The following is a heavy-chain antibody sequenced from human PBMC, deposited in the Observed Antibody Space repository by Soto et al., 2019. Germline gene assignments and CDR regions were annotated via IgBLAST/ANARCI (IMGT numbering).Heavy chain of an antibody. V-gene: IGHV1-2*04. D-gene: IGHD1-26*01. CDR2: INPNSGGA. CDR1: GYTFTGYY. CDR3: ARDSGSYPLLQH. J-gene: IGHJ1*01. Sequence: GASVKVSCKASGYTFTGYYMHWVRQVPGQGLEWMGWINPNSGGANYAQKFQGWVTMTRDTSISTAYMELSRLRSDDTAVYYCARDSGSYPLLQHWGQGTLVTVSS.